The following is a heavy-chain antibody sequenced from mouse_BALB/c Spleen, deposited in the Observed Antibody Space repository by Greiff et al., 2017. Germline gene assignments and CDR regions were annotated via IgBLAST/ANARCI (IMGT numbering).Heavy chain of an antibody. CDR3: TRGHYYGSSPYYYAMDY. CDR2: INPSNGGT. CDR1: GYTFTSYY. J-gene: IGHJ4*01. D-gene: IGHD1-1*01. V-gene: IGHV1S81*02. Sequence: QVQLQQSGAELVKPGASVKLSCKASGYTFTSYYMYWVKQRPGQGLEWIGGINPSNGGTNFNEKFKSKATLTVDKSSSTAYMQLSSLTSEDSAVYYCTRGHYYGSSPYYYAMDYWGQGTSVTVSS.